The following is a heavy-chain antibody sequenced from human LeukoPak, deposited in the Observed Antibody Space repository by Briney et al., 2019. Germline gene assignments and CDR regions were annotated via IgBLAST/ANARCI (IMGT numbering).Heavy chain of an antibody. Sequence: PGGSLRLSCAASGFTVSSNYMSWVRQAPGKGLEWASVIYSGGSTYYADSVKGRFTISRDNSKNTLYLQMNSLRAEDTAVYYCAKEDRGYSYGSYYWGQGTLVTVSS. J-gene: IGHJ4*02. CDR1: GFTVSSNY. CDR2: IYSGGST. D-gene: IGHD5-18*01. CDR3: AKEDRGYSYGSYY. V-gene: IGHV3-53*01.